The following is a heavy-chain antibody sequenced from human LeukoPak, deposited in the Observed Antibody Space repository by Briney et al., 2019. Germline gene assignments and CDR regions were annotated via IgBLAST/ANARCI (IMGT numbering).Heavy chain of an antibody. V-gene: IGHV3-23*01. CDR1: GFTFSSHN. D-gene: IGHD3-9*01. Sequence: GGSLRLSCAASGFTFSSHNMIWVRQAPGKGLEWVSAISGSGGSTYYADSVKGRFTIPRDNSKNTLYLQMNSLRAEDTAVYYCAKVDDILTGYLDYWGQGTLVTVSS. J-gene: IGHJ4*02. CDR3: AKVDDILTGYLDY. CDR2: ISGSGGST.